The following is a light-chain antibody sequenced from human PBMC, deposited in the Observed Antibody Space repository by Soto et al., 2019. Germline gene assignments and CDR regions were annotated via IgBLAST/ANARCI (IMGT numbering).Light chain of an antibody. V-gene: IGKV3-11*01. Sequence: EIVLTQSPATLSLSPGERATLSCRACQSVNNYLAWYQQKPGQAPRLLIYDASNRATDIPARFSGSGSGTDFTLTISSLEPEDFATYYCHQRSNWPLTFGGGTKVEIK. CDR1: QSVNNY. CDR3: HQRSNWPLT. CDR2: DAS. J-gene: IGKJ4*01.